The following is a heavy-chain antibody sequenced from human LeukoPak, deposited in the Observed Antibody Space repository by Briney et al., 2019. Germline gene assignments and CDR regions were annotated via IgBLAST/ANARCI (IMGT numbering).Heavy chain of an antibody. D-gene: IGHD6-19*01. CDR1: GGTFSSYA. CDR2: INPNNGGT. Sequence: ASVNVSCKASGGTFSSYAISWVRQAPGQGLEWMGRINPNNGGTNYAQKFQGRVTMTRDTSISAAYMELSRLRSDDTAVYYCARDPRIAVAGKYFDYWGQGTLVTVSS. J-gene: IGHJ4*02. CDR3: ARDPRIAVAGKYFDY. V-gene: IGHV1-2*06.